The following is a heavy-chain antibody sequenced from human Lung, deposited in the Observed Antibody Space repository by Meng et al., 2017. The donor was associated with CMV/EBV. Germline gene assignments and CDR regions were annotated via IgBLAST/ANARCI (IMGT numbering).Heavy chain of an antibody. CDR1: RFTFTTYA. V-gene: IGHV3-23*01. J-gene: IGHJ4*02. CDR3: AKSLTNNWYYFDC. CDR2: ISHSGAST. Sequence: GGSLRLSCAASRFTFTTYAMNWVRQAPGKGLEWVSTISHSGASTFYADSVKGRFIISRDNSNNTLHLHMNSLRADDTAVYYCAKSLTNNWYYFDCWDPGTLVTVSS. D-gene: IGHD1-1*01.